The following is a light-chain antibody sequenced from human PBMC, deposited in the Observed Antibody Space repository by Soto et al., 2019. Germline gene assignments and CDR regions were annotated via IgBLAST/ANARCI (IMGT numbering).Light chain of an antibody. CDR2: AAS. CDR1: QGISNY. J-gene: IGKJ4*01. CDR3: QKYISVPLT. V-gene: IGKV1-27*01. Sequence: DIQMTHSPSSLSASVGDRVTITCRARQGISNYVAWYQQKPGKVHKLLIYAASTLQSGDPSRFSRNGSGTDFSLTIRCLHPEDVATYYCQKYISVPLTFGGNTNVEIK.